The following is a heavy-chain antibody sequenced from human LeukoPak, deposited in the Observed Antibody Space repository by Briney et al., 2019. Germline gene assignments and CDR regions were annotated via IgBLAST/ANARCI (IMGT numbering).Heavy chain of an antibody. CDR1: GGSISSHY. D-gene: IGHD3-9*01. CDR2: IYYSGST. V-gene: IGHV4-59*11. J-gene: IGHJ4*02. CDR3: GRVGRYFD. Sequence: SETLSLTCTVSGGSISSHYWSWIRQPPGKGLEWIGYIYYSGSTNYNPSLKSRVTISVDTSKNQFSLKLSSVTAADTAVYYCGRVGRYFDWDQGTLVTVSS.